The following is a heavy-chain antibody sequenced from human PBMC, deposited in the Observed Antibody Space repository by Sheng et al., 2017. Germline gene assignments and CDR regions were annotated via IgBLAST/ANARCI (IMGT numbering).Heavy chain of an antibody. V-gene: IGHV1-46*04. CDR1: GYTFTNYY. CDR3: ARADFQYFDY. Sequence: QVQLMQSGAEVKKPGASVKISCKASGYTFTNYYMHWVRQAPGQGLEWMGIINPSDGDTSYTQELQGRVTMARNTSTSTVYVELSSLRSADTAIYYCARADFQYFDYWGQGT. J-gene: IGHJ4*02. CDR2: INPSDGDT.